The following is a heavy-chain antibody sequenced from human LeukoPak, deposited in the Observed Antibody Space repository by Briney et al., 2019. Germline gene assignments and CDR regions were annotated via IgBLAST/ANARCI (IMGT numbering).Heavy chain of an antibody. Sequence: ASVKVSCKASGGTFSSYAISWVRQAPGQGLEWMGGIIPIFGTANYAQKFQGRVTTTADESTSTAYMELSSLRSEDTAVYYCARGRDGYNGNYFDYWGQGTLVTVSS. V-gene: IGHV1-69*13. CDR1: GGTFSSYA. CDR3: ARGRDGYNGNYFDY. CDR2: IIPIFGTA. J-gene: IGHJ4*02. D-gene: IGHD5-24*01.